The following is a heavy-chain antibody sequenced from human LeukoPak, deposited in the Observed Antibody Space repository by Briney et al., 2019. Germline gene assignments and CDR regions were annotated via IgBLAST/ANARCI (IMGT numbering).Heavy chain of an antibody. Sequence: PSETLSLTCAVSGYSISSGYYWGWIRQPPGKGLEWIGSIYHSGSTYYNPSLKSRVTISVDTSKNQFSLKLSSVTAADTAVYYCARSIFGVVISLYYFDYWGQGTLSPSPQ. CDR3: ARSIFGVVISLYYFDY. J-gene: IGHJ4*02. CDR1: GYSISSGYY. V-gene: IGHV4-38-2*01. CDR2: IYHSGST. D-gene: IGHD3-3*01.